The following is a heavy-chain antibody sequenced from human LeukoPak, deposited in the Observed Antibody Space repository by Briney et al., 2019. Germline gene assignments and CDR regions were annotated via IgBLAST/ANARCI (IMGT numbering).Heavy chain of an antibody. CDR3: ARVQESQIDYYFDY. CDR1: GGSISSYY. V-gene: IGHV4-59*01. J-gene: IGHJ4*02. Sequence: SETLSLTCTVSGGSISSYYWSWIRQPPGKGLEWIGIIYYTGSTNYNPSLKSRVTISLDTSKNQFSLKLSSVTAADTAIYYCARVQESQIDYYFDYWGQGTLVTVSS. CDR2: IYYTGST. D-gene: IGHD3-9*01.